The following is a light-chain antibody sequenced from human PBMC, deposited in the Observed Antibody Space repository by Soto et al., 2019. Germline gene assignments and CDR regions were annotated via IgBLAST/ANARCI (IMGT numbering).Light chain of an antibody. CDR3: SSYTSISTYV. V-gene: IGLV2-14*03. J-gene: IGLJ1*01. CDR1: SSDVGGYDF. CDR2: DVS. Sequence: QSVLTQPASVSGSPGQSITISCTGTSSDVGGYDFVSWYQHHPGKAPRLMIYDVSHRPSGVSARFSASKSGNTASLTISGRMAEDEADYYCSSYTSISTYVFGTGTKLTVL.